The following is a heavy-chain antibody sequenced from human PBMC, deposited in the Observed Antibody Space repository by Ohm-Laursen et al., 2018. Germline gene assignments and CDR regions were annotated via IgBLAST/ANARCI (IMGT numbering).Heavy chain of an antibody. J-gene: IGHJ5*02. V-gene: IGHV4-4*07. CDR3: ARTPSSPGRRGWFDP. D-gene: IGHD5-24*01. Sequence: GTLSLTCTVSGGSISSYYWSWIRQPAGKGLEWIGRIYTSGSTNYNPSLKGRVTMSVDTSKNQFSLKLSSVTAADTAVYYCARTPSSPGRRGWFDPWGQGTLVTVSS. CDR2: IYTSGST. CDR1: GGSISSYY.